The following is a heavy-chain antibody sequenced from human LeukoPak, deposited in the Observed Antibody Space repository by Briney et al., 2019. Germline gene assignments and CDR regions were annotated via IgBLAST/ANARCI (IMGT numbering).Heavy chain of an antibody. CDR1: GGSIRSGSYY. Sequence: PSETLSLTCTVSGGSIRSGSYYWSWMRQPPGNGLEWIGYIYHSGSTYYNPSLKSRVTISVDRSKNQFSLKLSSVTAADTAVYYCASTYCGGDCYSAPFDYWGQGTLVTVSS. D-gene: IGHD2-21*01. J-gene: IGHJ4*02. CDR3: ASTYCGGDCYSAPFDY. CDR2: IYHSGST. V-gene: IGHV4-30-2*01.